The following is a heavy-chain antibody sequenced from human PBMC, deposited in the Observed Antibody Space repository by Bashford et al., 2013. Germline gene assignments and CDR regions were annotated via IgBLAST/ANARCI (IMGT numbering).Heavy chain of an antibody. V-gene: IGHV4-39*01. CDR2: IYYSGST. J-gene: IGHJ6*02. D-gene: IGHD3-3*01. Sequence: WIRQPPGKGLEWIGSIYYSGSTYYNPSLKSRVTISVDTSKNQFSLKLSSVTAADTAVYYCARQGYYDFWSGHEYYYYYGMDVWGQGTTVTVSS. CDR3: ARQGYYDFWSGHEYYYYYGMDV.